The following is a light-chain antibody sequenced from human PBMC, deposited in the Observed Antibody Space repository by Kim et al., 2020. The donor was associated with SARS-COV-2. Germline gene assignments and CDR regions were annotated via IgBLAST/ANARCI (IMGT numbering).Light chain of an antibody. V-gene: IGLV1-44*01. CDR3: TAWDDSLNGWV. CDR2: SNN. J-gene: IGLJ3*02. Sequence: QSVLTQPPSASGTPGQRVTISCSGSSSNIGSNTVNWYHQLPGTAPKLLIYSNNQRPSGVPDRFSGSKSGTSASLAISGLQSGDEADYYCTAWDDSLNGWVFGGGTQLTVL. CDR1: SSNIGSNT.